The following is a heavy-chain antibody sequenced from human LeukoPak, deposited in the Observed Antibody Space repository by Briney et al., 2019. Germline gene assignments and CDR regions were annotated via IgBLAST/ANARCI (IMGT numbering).Heavy chain of an antibody. D-gene: IGHD2-8*02. CDR3: ASHVQRGWGSRSYGMDV. CDR1: GGTFSSYA. V-gene: IGHV1-69*13. J-gene: IGHJ6*02. CDR2: IIPIFGTA. Sequence: SVKVSCKASGGTFSSYAISWVRQAPGQGLEWMGGIIPIFGTANYAQKFQGRVTITADESTSTAYMELSSLRSEDTAVYYCASHVQRGWGSRSYGMDVWGQGTTVTVSS.